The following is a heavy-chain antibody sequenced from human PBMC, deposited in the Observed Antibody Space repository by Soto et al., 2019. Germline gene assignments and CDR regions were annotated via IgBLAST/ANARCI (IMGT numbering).Heavy chain of an antibody. V-gene: IGHV4-30-4*01. CDR2: IYHSGST. J-gene: IGHJ5*02. D-gene: IGHD1-26*01. CDR1: GDSINSVDHY. Sequence: PSETLSLTCTVSGDSINSVDHYWSWIRQPPGKGLEWMGYIYHSGSTHYNPSLNSRLTISIDTSTNRFSLNLTSVTAADTAVYLCARLSWETENNWFDPWGKGALVTVSS. CDR3: ARLSWETENNWFDP.